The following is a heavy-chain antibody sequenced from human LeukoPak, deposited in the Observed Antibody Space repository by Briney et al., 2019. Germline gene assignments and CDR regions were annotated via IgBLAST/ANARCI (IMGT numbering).Heavy chain of an antibody. D-gene: IGHD3-3*01. CDR2: ISSSSSTI. CDR1: GFTFSSYS. J-gene: IGHJ4*02. CDR3: ARDVGVYDFWSGYPSPFDY. V-gene: IGHV3-48*01. Sequence: GGSLRLSCAASGFTFSSYSMNWVRQAPGKGLEWVSYISSSSSTIYYADSVKGRFTISRDNAKNSLYLQMNSLRAEDTAVYYCARDVGVYDFWSGYPSPFDYWGQGTLVTVSS.